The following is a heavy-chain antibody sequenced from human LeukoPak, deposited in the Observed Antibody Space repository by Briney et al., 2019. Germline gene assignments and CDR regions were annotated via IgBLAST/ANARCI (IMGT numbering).Heavy chain of an antibody. CDR2: INHSGST. J-gene: IGHJ4*02. V-gene: IGHV4-34*01. Sequence: SETLSLTCAVYGGSFSGYYWSWIRQPPGKGLEWIGEINHSGSTNYNPSLKSRVTISVDTSKNQFSLKLSSVTAADTAVYYCARGRVGGGSCYLDYWGQGTLVTVSS. CDR1: GGSFSGYY. CDR3: ARGRVGGGSCYLDY. D-gene: IGHD2-15*01.